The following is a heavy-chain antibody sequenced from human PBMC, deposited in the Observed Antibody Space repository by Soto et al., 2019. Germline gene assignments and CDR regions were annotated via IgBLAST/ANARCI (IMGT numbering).Heavy chain of an antibody. D-gene: IGHD6-19*01. CDR3: AKGIQGYSSGWYPDYYYYGMDV. V-gene: IGHV3-15*01. J-gene: IGHJ6*02. Sequence: GGSLRLSCAASGFSFSNAWMSWVRQLPGKGLEWVGHIKSKTDGGTADYAAPVKGRFTISRDDSKNTLYLQMNSLKTEDTAVYYCAKGIQGYSSGWYPDYYYYGMDVWGQGTTVTVSS. CDR2: IKSKTDGGTA. CDR1: GFSFSNAW.